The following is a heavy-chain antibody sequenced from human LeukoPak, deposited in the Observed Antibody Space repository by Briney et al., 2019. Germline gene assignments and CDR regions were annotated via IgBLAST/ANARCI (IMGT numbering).Heavy chain of an antibody. D-gene: IGHD4-17*01. CDR1: GFTFSSYS. J-gene: IGHJ4*02. Sequence: GGSLRLSCAASGFTFSSYSMNWVRQAPGKGLEWVSSISSSSYIYYADSVKGRFTISRDNSKNTLYLQMNSLRAEDTAVYYCVRGDYGDYTLFDYWGQGTLVTVSS. CDR2: ISSSSYI. CDR3: VRGDYGDYTLFDY. V-gene: IGHV3-21*04.